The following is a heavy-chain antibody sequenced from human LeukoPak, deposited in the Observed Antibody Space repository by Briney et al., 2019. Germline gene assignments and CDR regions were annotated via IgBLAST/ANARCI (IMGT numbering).Heavy chain of an antibody. D-gene: IGHD3-22*01. Sequence: GGSLRLSCAASGFTFSSYAMSWVRQAPGKGLEWVSAISGSGGSTYYADSVKGRFTISRDNSKNTLYLQMNRLRAEDTAVYYCAKVPYYDSSGYYPPRYFDYWGQGTLVIVSS. CDR3: AKVPYYDSSGYYPPRYFDY. CDR2: ISGSGGST. CDR1: GFTFSSYA. V-gene: IGHV3-23*01. J-gene: IGHJ4*02.